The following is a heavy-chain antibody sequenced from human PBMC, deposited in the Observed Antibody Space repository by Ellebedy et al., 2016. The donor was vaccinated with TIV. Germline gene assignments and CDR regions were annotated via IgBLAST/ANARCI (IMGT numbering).Heavy chain of an antibody. D-gene: IGHD2-2*01. CDR2: INSVSNTI. V-gene: IGHV3-48*04. J-gene: IGHJ4*02. CDR3: ARLYCPSNSCYDY. Sequence: GGSLRLXCAASGFPFSDYSMNWVRQAPGKGLEWVSYINSVSNTIYYADSVKGRFTISKDNSKNSLFLQMTSLRAEDTALYYCARLYCPSNSCYDYWGQGTLVTVSS. CDR1: GFPFSDYS.